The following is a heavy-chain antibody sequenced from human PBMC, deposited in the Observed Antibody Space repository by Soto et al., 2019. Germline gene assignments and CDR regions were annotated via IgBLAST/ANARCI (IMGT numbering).Heavy chain of an antibody. Sequence: EVQLLESGGGLVQPGGSLRLSCAASGFTFSSYAMRWVRQAPVQGLEWVSAISGSGGSTYYADSVKGRFTISRDNSKNTLYLQMNSLRAEDTAVYYWSRRGSGSYYDYWGQGTRVTVSS. J-gene: IGHJ4*02. CDR2: ISGSGGST. V-gene: IGHV3-23*01. CDR3: SRRGSGSYYDY. CDR1: GFTFSSYA. D-gene: IGHD1-26*01.